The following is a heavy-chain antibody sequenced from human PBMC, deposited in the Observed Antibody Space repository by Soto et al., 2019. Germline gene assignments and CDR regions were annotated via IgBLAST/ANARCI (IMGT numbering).Heavy chain of an antibody. D-gene: IGHD3-22*01. CDR2: IYYSGST. CDR1: GGSISSGGYY. V-gene: IGHV4-31*03. J-gene: IGHJ5*02. CDR3: ARWTPGEMSTYYYDSSEVWFDP. Sequence: PSETLSLTCTVSGGSISSGGYYWSWIRQHPGKGLEWIGYIYYSGSTYYNPSLKSRVTISVDTSKNQFSLKLSSVTAADTAVYYCARWTPGEMSTYYYDSSEVWFDPWGQGTLVTVSS.